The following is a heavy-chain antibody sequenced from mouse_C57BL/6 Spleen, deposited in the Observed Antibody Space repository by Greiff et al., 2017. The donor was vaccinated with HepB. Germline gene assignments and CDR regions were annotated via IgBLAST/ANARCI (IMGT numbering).Heavy chain of an antibody. CDR1: GYAFTNYL. CDR2: INPGSGGT. J-gene: IGHJ4*01. D-gene: IGHD2-5*01. Sequence: VKLMESGAELVRPGTSVKVSCKASGYAFTNYLIEWVKQRPGQGLEWIGVINPGSGGTNYNEKFKGKATLTADKSSSTAYMQLSSLTSEDSAVYFCAREAYYSKSSYAMDYWGQGTSVTVSS. V-gene: IGHV1-54*01. CDR3: AREAYYSKSSYAMDY.